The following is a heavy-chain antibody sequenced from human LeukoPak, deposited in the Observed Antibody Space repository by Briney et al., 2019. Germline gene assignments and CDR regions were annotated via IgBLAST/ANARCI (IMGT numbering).Heavy chain of an antibody. CDR2: INPKSGAT. V-gene: IGHV1-2*02. J-gene: IGHJ4*02. CDR1: GYTFTGYY. D-gene: IGHD6-13*01. CDR3: ARDLSRQSAAGGY. Sequence: SVKVSCKASGYTFTGYYMHWVRQAPGQGLEWMGWINPKSGATNYAQKFQDRVTMTRDTSITTAYMELSRLKSDDTAIYYCARDLSRQSAAGGYWGQGTLVTVSS.